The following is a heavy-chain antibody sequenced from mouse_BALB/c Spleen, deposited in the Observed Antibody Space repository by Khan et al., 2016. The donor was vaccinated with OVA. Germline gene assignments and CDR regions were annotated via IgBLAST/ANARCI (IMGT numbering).Heavy chain of an antibody. D-gene: IGHD1-3*01. Sequence: VQLVESGPGLVAPSQSLSITCTVSGFSLTSYCVHWVRQPPGKGLEWLGVIWAGGSTNYNSALMSRLSIITDNSKSQVFLKMNSLQIDDTAMYDCARLEDIWGQGTTLTVSS. CDR3: ARLEDI. J-gene: IGHJ2*01. CDR1: GFSLTSYC. CDR2: IWAGGST. V-gene: IGHV2-9*02.